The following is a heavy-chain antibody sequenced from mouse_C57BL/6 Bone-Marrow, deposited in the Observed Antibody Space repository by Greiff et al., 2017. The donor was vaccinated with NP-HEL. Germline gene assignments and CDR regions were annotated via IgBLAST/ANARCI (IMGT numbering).Heavy chain of an antibody. CDR3: ARGGLRRGDGLY. J-gene: IGHJ2*01. CDR1: GYTFTSYT. Sequence: QVQLQQSGAELARPGASVKMSCKASGYTFTSYTMHWVKQRPGQGLEWIGYINPSSGYTKYNQKFKDKATLTADKSSSTAYMQLSSLTSEDSAVYYCARGGLRRGDGLYWGQGTTLTVSS. CDR2: INPSSGYT. D-gene: IGHD2-4*01. V-gene: IGHV1-4*01.